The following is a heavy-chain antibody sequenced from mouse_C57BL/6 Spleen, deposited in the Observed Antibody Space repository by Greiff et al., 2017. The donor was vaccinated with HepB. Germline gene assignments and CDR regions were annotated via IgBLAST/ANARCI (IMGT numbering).Heavy chain of an antibody. Sequence: EVQRVESGGGLVKPGGSLKLSCAASGFTFSSYTMSWVRQTPEKRLEWVATISGGGGNTYYPDSVKGRFTISRDNAKNTLYLQMSSLRSEDTALYYCARHYYGSSYSDMDYWGQGTSVTVSS. V-gene: IGHV5-9*01. CDR3: ARHYYGSSYSDMDY. CDR2: ISGGGGNT. J-gene: IGHJ4*01. D-gene: IGHD1-1*01. CDR1: GFTFSSYT.